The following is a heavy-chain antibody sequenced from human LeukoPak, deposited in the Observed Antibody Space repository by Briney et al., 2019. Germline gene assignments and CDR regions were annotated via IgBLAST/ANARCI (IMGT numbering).Heavy chain of an antibody. CDR1: GFTFSSYA. J-gene: IGHJ4*02. D-gene: IGHD3-22*01. Sequence: GGSLRLSCAASGFTFSSYAMSWARQAPGKGLEWVSAISGSGGSTYYADSVKGRFTISRDNSKNTLYLQMNSLRAEDTAVYYCAKVNNYYDSSGPIDYWGQGTLVTVSS. CDR2: ISGSGGST. V-gene: IGHV3-23*01. CDR3: AKVNNYYDSSGPIDY.